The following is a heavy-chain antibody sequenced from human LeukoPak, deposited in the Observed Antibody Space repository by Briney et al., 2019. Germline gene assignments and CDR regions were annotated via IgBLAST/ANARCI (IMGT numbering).Heavy chain of an antibody. V-gene: IGHV3-7*01. J-gene: IGHJ1*01. D-gene: IGHD2-8*02. Sequence: GGSLRLSCAASGFTFSRSWMSWVRQAPGKGPEWVANIKEDGSEKYYVDSVKGRFTISGDNAKNSLHLQMNSLRAEDMAMYYCVRELVVGPAEYFQHWGQGTLVTVSS. CDR2: IKEDGSEK. CDR1: GFTFSRSW. CDR3: VRELVVGPAEYFQH.